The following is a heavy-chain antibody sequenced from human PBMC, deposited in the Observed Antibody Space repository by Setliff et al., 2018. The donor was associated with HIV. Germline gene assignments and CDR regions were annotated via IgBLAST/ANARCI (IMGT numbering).Heavy chain of an antibody. CDR3: AIDLRDGFEEWFSTLDDGMDV. D-gene: IGHD3-3*01. CDR2: INPHTGVT. Sequence: ASVKVSCKTSGYIFIRYYIFWVRQAPGQGLEWMGNINPHTGVTKYAEKFQGRVTMTRDTSINTIYMELSRLGSDDTVVYSCAIDLRDGFEEWFSTLDDGMDVWGQGTTVTVSS. V-gene: IGHV1-2*05. J-gene: IGHJ6*02. CDR1: GYIFIRYY.